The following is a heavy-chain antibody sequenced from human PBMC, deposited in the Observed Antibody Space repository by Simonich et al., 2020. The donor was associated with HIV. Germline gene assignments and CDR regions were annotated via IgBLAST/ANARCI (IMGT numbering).Heavy chain of an antibody. CDR2: IYLMGST. D-gene: IGHD6-13*01. J-gene: IGHJ2*01. V-gene: IGHV4-39*01. CDR1: SDSISSSGYY. Sequence: QLQLQESGPGLVKPSETLSLTCTVSSDSISSSGYYWGWIRQPPGKGLEWIGGIYLMGSTSDNPPLKSRATISVDTSKNQVSLKLSSVTAADTAVYYCARPDSSSYWYFDLWGRGTLVTVSS. CDR3: ARPDSSSYWYFDL.